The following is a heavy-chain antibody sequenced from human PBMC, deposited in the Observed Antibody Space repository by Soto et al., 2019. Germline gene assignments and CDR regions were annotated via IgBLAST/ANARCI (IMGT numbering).Heavy chain of an antibody. CDR3: ARSPFNLDTDMVLDFDY. CDR2: IYHSGST. J-gene: IGHJ4*02. CDR1: GCSISSCGYS. V-gene: IGHV4-30-2*01. Sequence: QLQLQESGSGLVKPSQTLSLTCAVSGCSISSCGYSWSWIRQPPVKGLEWIGYIYHSGSTYYNLPIKSRVTTSADRSKNQFSLKPSSVTAADTAVYYCARSPFNLDTDMVLDFDYWGQGTLVTVSS. D-gene: IGHD5-18*01.